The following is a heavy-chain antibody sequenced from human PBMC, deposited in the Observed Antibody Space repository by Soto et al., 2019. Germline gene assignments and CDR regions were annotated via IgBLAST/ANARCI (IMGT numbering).Heavy chain of an antibody. D-gene: IGHD1-26*01. CDR1: GYSFTSLD. CDR2: MEPSPGKT. V-gene: IGHV1-8*01. J-gene: IGHJ4*02. CDR3: ARGVTAGVDY. Sequence: GASVKVSCKASGYSFTSLDINWVRQTAGQGLEWMGWMEPSPGKTGYAQKFHDRVTMTSDTSINTAYMELTTLTSDDTAFYYCARGVTAGVDYWGQGTLVTVSS.